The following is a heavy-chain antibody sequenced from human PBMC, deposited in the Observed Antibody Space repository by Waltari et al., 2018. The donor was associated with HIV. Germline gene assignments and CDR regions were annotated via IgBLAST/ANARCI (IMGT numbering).Heavy chain of an antibody. CDR2: IKQDGSEK. J-gene: IGHJ4*02. Sequence: EVQLVESGGALVQPGGSLRLSCAASELTFSNYWMTWVRQAPGKGREWLANIKQDGSEKYYVDSVKGRFTISRDNAKNSLYLQMNSLRAEDTAVYYCAAGNNFDYWGQGTLVAVSS. V-gene: IGHV3-7*01. CDR3: AAGNNFDY. CDR1: ELTFSNYW.